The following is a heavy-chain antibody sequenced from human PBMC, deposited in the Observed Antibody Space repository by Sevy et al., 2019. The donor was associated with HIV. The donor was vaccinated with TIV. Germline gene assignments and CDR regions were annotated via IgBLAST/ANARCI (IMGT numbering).Heavy chain of an antibody. CDR1: GFTFGSYW. J-gene: IGHJ3*02. V-gene: IGHV3-74*01. CDR2: ISDDGRST. CDR3: ARDSFTVSGIVLYALDI. D-gene: IGHD3-3*01. Sequence: GGSLRLSCGASGFTFGSYWMHWVRQVPGKGLEWVSRISDDGRSTTYADSVRGRFTISRDNAKNTLYLQMNGLRADDTAVYYCARDSFTVSGIVLYALDIWGQGTMVTVSS.